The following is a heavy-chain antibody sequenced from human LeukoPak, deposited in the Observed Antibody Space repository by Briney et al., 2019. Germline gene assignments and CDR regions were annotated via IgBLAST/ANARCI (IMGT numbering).Heavy chain of an antibody. CDR3: VKDWGSSGKGNFQH. Sequence: GRSLRLSCAASGFTFDDNAMHWVRQAPGKGLEWVSGISWNSHSIGCADSVKGRFTISRDNAKNSLYLQMNSLRADDTALYYCVKDWGSSGKGNFQHWGQGTLVTVSS. D-gene: IGHD6-19*01. V-gene: IGHV3-9*01. CDR2: ISWNSHSI. J-gene: IGHJ1*01. CDR1: GFTFDDNA.